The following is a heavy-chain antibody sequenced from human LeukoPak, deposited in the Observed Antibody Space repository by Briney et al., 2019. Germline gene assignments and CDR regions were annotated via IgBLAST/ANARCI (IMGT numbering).Heavy chain of an antibody. D-gene: IGHD5-18*01. Sequence: PGGSLRLSCAASGFTVSSNYMTWVRQAPGKGLEWVSVIYSGGSTYYADSVKGRFTISRDNSKNTLYLQMNSLRAEDTAIYYCAKRTAEGMDIWGQETTVTVSS. V-gene: IGHV3-53*01. CDR3: AKRTAEGMDI. CDR1: GFTVSSNY. CDR2: IYSGGST. J-gene: IGHJ6*02.